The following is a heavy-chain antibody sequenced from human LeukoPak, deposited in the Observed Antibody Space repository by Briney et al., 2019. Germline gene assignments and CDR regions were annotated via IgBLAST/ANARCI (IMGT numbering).Heavy chain of an antibody. CDR3: ARGGSGYDWLYFDY. CDR2: IYYSGRT. V-gene: IGHV4-39*01. Sequence: SETLSLTCTVSGGSISSSSYYWGWIRQPPGKGLEWIGSIYYSGRTYYNPSLKSRVTISVDTSKKQFSLKLSSVTAADTAVYYCARGGSGYDWLYFDYWGQGTLVTVSS. D-gene: IGHD5-12*01. J-gene: IGHJ4*02. CDR1: GGSISSSSYY.